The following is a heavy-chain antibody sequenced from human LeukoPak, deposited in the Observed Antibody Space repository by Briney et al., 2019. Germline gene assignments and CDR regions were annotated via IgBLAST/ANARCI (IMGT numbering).Heavy chain of an antibody. D-gene: IGHD3-22*01. CDR1: GGTFSNSA. Sequence: ASVKVSCKASGGTFSNSAITWVQQAPGQGLEWMGGIIPIFDTAHYAQKFQGRVTITADESTSTAYMELSSLRSEDTAVYYCARGTYDSSGYYSSAYYYYYMVVWGKGTTVTVSS. V-gene: IGHV1-69*13. CDR2: IIPIFDTA. CDR3: ARGTYDSSGYYSSAYYYYYMVV. J-gene: IGHJ6*03.